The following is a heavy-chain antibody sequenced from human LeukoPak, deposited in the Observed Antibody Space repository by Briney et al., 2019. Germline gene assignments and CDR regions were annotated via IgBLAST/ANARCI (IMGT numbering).Heavy chain of an antibody. CDR2: ISAVGGNT. CDR3: AKGRDTSPYWYFDL. Sequence: PGGSLRLSCAASGFTLSSYAMIWVRQAPGKGLEWVSGISAVGGNTYYADSVKGRFTISRDTSKNTLYMQMNSLRAEDTAVYYCAKGRDTSPYWYFDLWGHGTLVTVSS. CDR1: GFTLSSYA. D-gene: IGHD2-2*01. J-gene: IGHJ2*01. V-gene: IGHV3-23*01.